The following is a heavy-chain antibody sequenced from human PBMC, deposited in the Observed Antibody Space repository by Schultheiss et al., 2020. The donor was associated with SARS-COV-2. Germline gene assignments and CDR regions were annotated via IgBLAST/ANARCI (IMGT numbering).Heavy chain of an antibody. V-gene: IGHV1-8*03. CDR2: MNPNSGNT. J-gene: IGHJ6*02. CDR1: GYTFTSYG. Sequence: ASVKVSCKASGYTFTSYGISWVRQAPGQGLEWMGWMNPNSGNTGYAQKFQGRVTITRNTSISTAYMELSSLRSEDTAVYYCARVTSNDFWSGYYLPYYYYYGMDVWGQGTTVTVSS. D-gene: IGHD3-3*01. CDR3: ARVTSNDFWSGYYLPYYYYYGMDV.